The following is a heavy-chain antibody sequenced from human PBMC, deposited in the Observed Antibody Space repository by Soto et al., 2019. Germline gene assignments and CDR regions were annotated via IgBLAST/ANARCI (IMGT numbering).Heavy chain of an antibody. CDR1: GGSIGSGDYY. CDR3: DITYYYDSSGYSYYFDY. D-gene: IGHD3-22*01. J-gene: IGHJ4*02. Sequence: PAETLSLTCTVSGGSIGSGDYYWSWIRQPPGKGLEGVGYIYYSGRTYYNPSLKSQVTISVATSKIHFSLSMSTVTAADTAVYYCDITYYYDSSGYSYYFDYWGQGTLVTVSS. V-gene: IGHV4-30-4*01. CDR2: IYYSGRT.